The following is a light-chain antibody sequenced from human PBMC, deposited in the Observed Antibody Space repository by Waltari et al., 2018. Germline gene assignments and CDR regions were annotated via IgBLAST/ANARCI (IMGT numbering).Light chain of an antibody. CDR1: SSDVGGYNY. Sequence: QSALTQPRSVSVSPGQSVTISCTGTSSDVGGYNYVSWYQQHPGKAPKLMIYDVSKRPSGVPDRFSGSKSGTTASLTISGLQAEDEADYYCCSYAGSFVFGGGTKLTVL. J-gene: IGLJ2*01. CDR3: CSYAGSFV. CDR2: DVS. V-gene: IGLV2-11*01.